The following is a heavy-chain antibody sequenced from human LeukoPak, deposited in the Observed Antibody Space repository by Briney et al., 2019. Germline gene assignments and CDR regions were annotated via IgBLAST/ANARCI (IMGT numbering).Heavy chain of an antibody. CDR2: IYYSGST. V-gene: IGHV4-39*07. J-gene: IGHJ4*02. CDR1: GGSFSSGSYH. Sequence: SETLSLTCTVSGGSFSSGSYHWGWIRQPPGKGLEWIGSIYYSGSTYYNPSLKSRVTISVDTSKNQFSLKLSSVTAADTAVYYCARDRNRGTMVRGLPTRDFDYWGQGTLVTVSS. D-gene: IGHD3-10*01. CDR3: ARDRNRGTMVRGLPTRDFDY.